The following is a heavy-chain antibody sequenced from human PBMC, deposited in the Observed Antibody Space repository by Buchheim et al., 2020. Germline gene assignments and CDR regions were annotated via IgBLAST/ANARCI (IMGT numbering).Heavy chain of an antibody. D-gene: IGHD3-3*01. CDR2: INPNSGGT. CDR1: GYTFTGYY. CDR3: ARDLHYDFWSGYSFDY. Sequence: QVQLVQSGAEVKKPGASVEVSCKASGYTFTGYYMHWVRQAPGQGLEWMGWINPNSGGTNYAQKCKGRVTMTRDTSIRPAYMELSRLRSDDTAVYYCARDLHYDFWSGYSFDYWGQGTL. V-gene: IGHV1-2*02. J-gene: IGHJ4*02.